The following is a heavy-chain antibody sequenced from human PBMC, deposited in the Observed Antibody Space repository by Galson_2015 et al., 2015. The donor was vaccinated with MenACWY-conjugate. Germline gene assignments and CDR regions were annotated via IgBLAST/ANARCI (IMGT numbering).Heavy chain of an antibody. CDR2: ISGSGGST. V-gene: IGHV3-23*01. D-gene: IGHD3-22*01. Sequence: SLRLSCAASGFTFSGYAMSWVRQAPGKGLEWVSGISGSGGSTYYADSMKGRFTISRDNSKNTLYLQMNSLRTDDTAVYYCSASRTEGGYDIWGQGTMVTVS. J-gene: IGHJ3*02. CDR1: GFTFSGYA. CDR3: SASRTEGGYDI.